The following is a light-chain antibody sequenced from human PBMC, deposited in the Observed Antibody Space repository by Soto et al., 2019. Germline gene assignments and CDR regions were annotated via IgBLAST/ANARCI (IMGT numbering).Light chain of an antibody. Sequence: EIVLTQSPGTLSLSPGERATLSCRASQTVSSTYLGWYQQKPGQPPRLLIYGASNRAPGIPDRFSGSGSGTDFTLIIKRLESEDFAVYHCQQYGSSPHTFGQGTKLEIK. J-gene: IGKJ2*01. CDR3: QQYGSSPHT. CDR2: GAS. CDR1: QTVSSTY. V-gene: IGKV3-20*01.